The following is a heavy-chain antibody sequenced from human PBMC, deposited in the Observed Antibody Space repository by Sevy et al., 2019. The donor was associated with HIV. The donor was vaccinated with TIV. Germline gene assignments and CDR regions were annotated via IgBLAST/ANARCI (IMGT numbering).Heavy chain of an antibody. D-gene: IGHD3-3*01. CDR1: GFTFSDYY. V-gene: IGHV3-11*01. CDR2: ISSSGSTK. CDR3: ARDLYYDFWSGYYRLTGALGMDV. Sequence: GGSLRLSCAASGFTFSDYYMSWIRQAPGKGLEWVSYISSSGSTKYYADSVKGRFTISRDNAKNSLYLQMNSLRAEDTAVYYCARDLYYDFWSGYYRLTGALGMDVWGQGTTVTVSS. J-gene: IGHJ6*02.